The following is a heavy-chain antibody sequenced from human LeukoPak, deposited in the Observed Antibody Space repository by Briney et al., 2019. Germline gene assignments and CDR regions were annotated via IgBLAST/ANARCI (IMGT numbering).Heavy chain of an antibody. J-gene: IGHJ6*04. Sequence: GGSLRLSCAASGFTFSSYGMHWVRQAPGKGLEWVAFIQYDGINKYYADSVKGRLTISRDNSKNTLYLQMNSLRAEDTAVYYCAELGITMIGGVWGKGTTVTISS. CDR2: IQYDGINK. D-gene: IGHD3-10*02. V-gene: IGHV3-30*02. CDR3: AELGITMIGGV. CDR1: GFTFSSYG.